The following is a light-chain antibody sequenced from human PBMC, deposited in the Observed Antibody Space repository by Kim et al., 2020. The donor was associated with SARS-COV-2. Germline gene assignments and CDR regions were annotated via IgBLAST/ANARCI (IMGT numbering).Light chain of an antibody. Sequence: IVLTQTPLSSPVTLGQPASISCRSSQSLVHTDGITHLHWFHQRPGQPPRLLIYSVSNRFSGVPDRFSGSGAETDFTLKISKVEAEDVGVYYCMQPIQTPHTFGQGTKVDIK. J-gene: IGKJ2*01. CDR2: SVS. V-gene: IGKV2-24*01. CDR1: QSLVHTDGITH. CDR3: MQPIQTPHT.